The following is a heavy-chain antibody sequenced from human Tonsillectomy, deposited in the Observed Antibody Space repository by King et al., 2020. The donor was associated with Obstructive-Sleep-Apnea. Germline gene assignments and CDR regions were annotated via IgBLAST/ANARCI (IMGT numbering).Heavy chain of an antibody. CDR1: GFTFSSYS. V-gene: IGHV3-21*01. D-gene: IGHD6-19*01. J-gene: IGHJ6*02. CDR3: ASSSGWGYYYGMDV. Sequence: VQLVESGGGLVKPGGSLRLSCAASGFTFSSYSMNWVRQAPGKGLEWVSSISSSSSYIYYADSVKGRLTISRDNAKNSLYLQMNSLRAEDTAVYYCASSSGWGYYYGMDVWGQGTTVTVSS. CDR2: ISSSSSYI.